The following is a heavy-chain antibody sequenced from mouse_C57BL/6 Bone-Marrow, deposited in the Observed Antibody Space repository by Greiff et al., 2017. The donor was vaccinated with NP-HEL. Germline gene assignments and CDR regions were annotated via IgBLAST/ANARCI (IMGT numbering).Heavy chain of an antibody. Sequence: QVQLQQPGAELVKPGASVKLSCKASGYTFTSYWMHWVKQRPGQGLEWIGMIHPNSGSTNYNEKFKSKATLTVDKSSSTAYMQLSSLTSEDSAVYYCARYWGLLEFAYWGQGTLVTVSA. CDR2: IHPNSGST. V-gene: IGHV1-64*01. J-gene: IGHJ3*01. CDR1: GYTFTSYW. D-gene: IGHD2-3*01. CDR3: ARYWGLLEFAY.